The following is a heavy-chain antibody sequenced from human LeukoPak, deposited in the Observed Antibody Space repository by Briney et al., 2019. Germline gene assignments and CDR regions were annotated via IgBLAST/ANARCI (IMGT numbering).Heavy chain of an antibody. J-gene: IGHJ4*02. Sequence: GGSLRLSCAASGFTVSSSYMSWVRQAPGKGLEWVSVIYSGGTTYYVDSVRGRFTISRDNSKSTLSLQMNSLRAEDTAIYYCATYRQVLLPFESWGQGTLVTVSS. D-gene: IGHD2-8*02. CDR2: IYSGGTT. V-gene: IGHV3-53*01. CDR1: GFTVSSSY. CDR3: ATYRQVLLPFES.